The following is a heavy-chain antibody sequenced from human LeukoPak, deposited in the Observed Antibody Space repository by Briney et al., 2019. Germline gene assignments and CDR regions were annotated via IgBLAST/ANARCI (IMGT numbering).Heavy chain of an antibody. CDR3: ARGRGVVVPAAMRFDY. J-gene: IGHJ4*02. CDR2: INAGNGNT. V-gene: IGHV1-3*01. CDR1: GYTFTSYA. Sequence: ASVKVSCKASGYTFTSYALHWVRQAPGQRLEWMGWINAGNGNTKYSQKFQGRVTITRDTSASTAYMELSSLRSEDTAVYYRARGRGVVVPAAMRFDYWGQGTLVTVSS. D-gene: IGHD2-2*01.